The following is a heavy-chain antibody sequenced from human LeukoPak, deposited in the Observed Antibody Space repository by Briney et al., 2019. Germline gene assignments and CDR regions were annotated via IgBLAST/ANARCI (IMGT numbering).Heavy chain of an antibody. D-gene: IGHD2-2*02. CDR3: ARDPLYTNSPPSYFDY. CDR1: GFTFSSYA. V-gene: IGHV3-30-3*01. Sequence: PGGSPRLSCAASGFTFSSYAMDWVRQAPGKGLEWVAIISYDGSNKYYADSVKGRFTISRDNSKNTLYLQMNSLRAEDTAVYYCARDPLYTNSPPSYFDYWGQGTLVTVSS. J-gene: IGHJ4*02. CDR2: ISYDGSNK.